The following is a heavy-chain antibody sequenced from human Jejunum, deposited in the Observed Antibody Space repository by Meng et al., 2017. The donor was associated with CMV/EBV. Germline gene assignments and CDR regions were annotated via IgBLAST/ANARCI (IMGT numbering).Heavy chain of an antibody. Sequence: SGFSLTSSGVGVGWIRQPPGKALEWLALIYGDDDKRYSPSLNTRLTITKDTFKNQVVLRMTHMDPVDTATYYCAYSYCSTGTCYSFYYWGQGTLVTVSS. V-gene: IGHV2-5*02. D-gene: IGHD2-15*01. CDR2: IYGDDDK. J-gene: IGHJ4*02. CDR1: GFSLTSSGVG. CDR3: AYSYCSTGTCYSFYY.